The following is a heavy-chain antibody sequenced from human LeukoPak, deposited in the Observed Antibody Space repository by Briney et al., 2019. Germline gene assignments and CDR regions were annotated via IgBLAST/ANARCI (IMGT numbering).Heavy chain of an antibody. Sequence: SETLSLTCAVSGYSISSGYYWGWIRQPPGDGLEWIGSLYHSGSTYYNPSLKSRVTISVDTSKNQFSLKLSSVTAADTAVYYCARTDISACPVYWGQGTLVTVSS. V-gene: IGHV4-38-2*01. J-gene: IGHJ4*02. CDR3: ARTDISACPVY. D-gene: IGHD3-22*01. CDR1: GYSISSGYY. CDR2: LYHSGST.